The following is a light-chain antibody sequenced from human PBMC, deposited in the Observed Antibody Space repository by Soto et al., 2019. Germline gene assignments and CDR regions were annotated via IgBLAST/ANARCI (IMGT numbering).Light chain of an antibody. J-gene: IGLJ2*01. V-gene: IGLV1-40*01. CDR3: QSYDSSLRGVV. Sequence: QSVLTQPPSVSGAPGQRVTISCTGSSSNIGAGYDVHWYQQLPGTAPKLLIYGNSNRPSGVPDRVSGSKSGTSASLAITGLQAEDEADHYCQSYDSSLRGVVFGGGTKLTVL. CDR2: GNS. CDR1: SSNIGAGYD.